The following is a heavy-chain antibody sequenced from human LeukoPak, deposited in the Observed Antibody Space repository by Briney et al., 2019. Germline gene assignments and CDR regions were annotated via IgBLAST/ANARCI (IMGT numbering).Heavy chain of an antibody. CDR2: LDPEEGKT. CDR3: ATGKLYTTNWCFDI. V-gene: IGHV1-69-2*01. CDR1: GYTFSDQY. Sequence: GASVKVSCKASGYTFSDQYMQWLQLAPGKGLEWVGRLDPEEGKTIYAEKFQGRVTITADTSTDTSYMELSRLTSEDTAVYYCATGKLYTTNWCFDIWGRGTLVTVSS. D-gene: IGHD1-26*01. J-gene: IGHJ2*01.